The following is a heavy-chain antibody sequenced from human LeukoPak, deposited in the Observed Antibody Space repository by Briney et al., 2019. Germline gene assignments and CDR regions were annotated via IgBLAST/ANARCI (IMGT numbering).Heavy chain of an antibody. Sequence: GASVKVSCKASGYTFTSYGISWVRQAPGQGLEWMGWISAYNGNTNYAQKLQGRATMTTDTSTSTAYMELRSLRSDDTAVYYCARLKSARGIAVAGTGWFDPWGQGTLVTVSS. J-gene: IGHJ5*02. CDR1: GYTFTSYG. D-gene: IGHD6-19*01. CDR3: ARLKSARGIAVAGTGWFDP. CDR2: ISAYNGNT. V-gene: IGHV1-18*01.